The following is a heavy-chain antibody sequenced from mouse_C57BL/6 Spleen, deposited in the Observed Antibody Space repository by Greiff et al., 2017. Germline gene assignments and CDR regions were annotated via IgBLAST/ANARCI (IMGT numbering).Heavy chain of an antibody. CDR3: ARNRAGKDYFDY. Sequence: QVQLQQPGAELVKPGASVKMSCKASGYTFTSYWITWVKQRPGQGLEWIGDIYPGSGSTNYNEKFKSKATLTVDTSSSTAYMQLSSLTSEDSAVYYCARNRAGKDYFDYWGQGTTLTVSS. D-gene: IGHD3-1*01. V-gene: IGHV1-55*01. J-gene: IGHJ2*01. CDR2: IYPGSGST. CDR1: GYTFTSYW.